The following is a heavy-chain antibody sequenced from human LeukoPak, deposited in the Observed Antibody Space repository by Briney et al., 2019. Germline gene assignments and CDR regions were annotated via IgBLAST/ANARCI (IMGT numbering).Heavy chain of an antibody. CDR2: ISYDGSNK. CDR1: GFTFSSYG. CDR3: ASPYYDILTGYYNHPSFDY. D-gene: IGHD3-9*01. J-gene: IGHJ4*02. V-gene: IGHV3-30*03. Sequence: GGSLRLSCAASGFTFSSYGMHWVRQAPGKGLEWVAVISYDGSNKYYADSVKGRFTISRDNSMNTLYLQMNSLRAEDTAVYYCASPYYDILTGYYNHPSFDYWGQGTLVTVSS.